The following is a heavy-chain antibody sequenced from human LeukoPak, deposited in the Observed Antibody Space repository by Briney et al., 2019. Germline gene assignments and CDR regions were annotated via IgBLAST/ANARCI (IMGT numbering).Heavy chain of an antibody. CDR1: GYTFTGYY. CDR3: ARDIVVVPAAPRGCDY. J-gene: IGHJ4*02. V-gene: IGHV1-2*02. Sequence: ASVKVSCKASGYTFTGYYMHWVRQAPGQGLEWMGWINPNSGGTNYAQKFQSRVTMTRDTSIRTAYMELSRLRSDDTAIYYCARDIVVVPAAPRGCDYWGQGTLVTVSS. D-gene: IGHD2-2*01. CDR2: INPNSGGT.